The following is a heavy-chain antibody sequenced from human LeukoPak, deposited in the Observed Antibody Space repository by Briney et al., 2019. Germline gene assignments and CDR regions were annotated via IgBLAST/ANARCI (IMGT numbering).Heavy chain of an antibody. V-gene: IGHV4-39*01. CDR2: IYYSGST. CDR1: GGSISSSSYY. D-gene: IGHD1-26*01. CDR3: AIVLVGATTHLFDY. J-gene: IGHJ4*02. Sequence: SETLSLTCTVSGGSISSSSYYWGWLRQPPGKGLEWIGSIYYSGSTYYNPSLKSRVTISVDTSKNQFSLKLSSVTAADTAVYYCAIVLVGATTHLFDYWGQGTLVTVSS.